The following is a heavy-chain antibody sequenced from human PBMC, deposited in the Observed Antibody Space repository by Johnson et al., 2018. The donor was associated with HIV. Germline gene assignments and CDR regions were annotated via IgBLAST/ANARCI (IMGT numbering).Heavy chain of an antibody. D-gene: IGHD1-26*01. Sequence: QVQLVESGGGLVQPGRSLRLSCAASGFTFSSYAMHWVRQAPGKGLEWVAVISYDGSNKYYADSVKGRFTISRDNSKNTLYLQMNSLRAEDTAVYYCNTDRVDGGGSYYNAFDISGQ. CDR1: GFTFSSYA. J-gene: IGHJ3*02. CDR2: ISYDGSNK. CDR3: NTDRVDGGGSYYNAFDI. V-gene: IGHV3-30*04.